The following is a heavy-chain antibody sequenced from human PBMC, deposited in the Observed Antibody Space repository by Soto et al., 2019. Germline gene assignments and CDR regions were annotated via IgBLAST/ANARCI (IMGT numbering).Heavy chain of an antibody. CDR3: ATDFPDSSGPTLGIDV. V-gene: IGHV4-39*07. CDR2: IYYSGST. CDR1: GGSIITTSAY. Sequence: PSETLTLTFTVFGGSIITTSAYWGWICQPPGKGLEWIGSIYYSGSTYYNPSLKSRVTISVDTSKSQFSLKLSSVTAADTAVYYCATDFPDSSGPTLGIDVWGQGTTVT. J-gene: IGHJ6*02. D-gene: IGHD6-19*01.